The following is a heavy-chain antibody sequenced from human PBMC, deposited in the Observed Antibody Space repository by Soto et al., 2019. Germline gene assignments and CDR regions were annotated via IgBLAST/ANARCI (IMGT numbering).Heavy chain of an antibody. D-gene: IGHD2-2*01. Sequence: GGSLRLSCAASEFTFSTHAMTWVRQAPGKGLEWVSSISGSGGSTYYADSVKGRFTISRDNSKNTLYLQMNSLRAEDAAVYSCAKAGYCVSTSCYFPFDYWGQGTLVTSPQ. CDR2: ISGSGGST. J-gene: IGHJ4*02. CDR1: EFTFSTHA. CDR3: AKAGYCVSTSCYFPFDY. V-gene: IGHV3-23*01.